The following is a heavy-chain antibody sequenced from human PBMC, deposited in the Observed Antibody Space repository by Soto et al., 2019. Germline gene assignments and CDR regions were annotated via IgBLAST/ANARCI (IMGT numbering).Heavy chain of an antibody. J-gene: IGHJ3*02. CDR1: GGSISSSSYY. D-gene: IGHD3-10*02. CDR2: IYYSGST. V-gene: IGHV4-39*01. CDR3: ARRRLLGCRAFDI. Sequence: QLQLQESGPGLVKPSETLSLTCTVSGGSISSSSYYWGWIRQPPGKGLEWIGSIYYSGSTYYNPSLKSRVTISVDTSKNQFSLKLSSVTAADTAVYYCARRRLLGCRAFDIWGQGTMVTVSS.